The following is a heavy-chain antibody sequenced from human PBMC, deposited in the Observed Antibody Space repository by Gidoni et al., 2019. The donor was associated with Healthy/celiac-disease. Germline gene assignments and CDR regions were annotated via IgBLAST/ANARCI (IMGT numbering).Heavy chain of an antibody. CDR2: IIPIFGTA. V-gene: IGHV1-69*01. Sequence: GIIPIFGTANYAQKFQGRVTITADESTSTAYMELSTLRSEDTAVYYCARERSRGHYFDYWGQGTLVTVSS. D-gene: IGHD3-10*01. CDR3: ARERSRGHYFDY. J-gene: IGHJ4*02.